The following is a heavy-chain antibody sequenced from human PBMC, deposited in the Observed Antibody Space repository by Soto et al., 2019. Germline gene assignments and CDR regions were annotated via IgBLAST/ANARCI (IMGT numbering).Heavy chain of an antibody. CDR3: ARAYPLYYYDSSGSRGYFDY. J-gene: IGHJ4*02. D-gene: IGHD3-22*01. CDR1: GGSISSGGYY. CDR2: IYYSGST. V-gene: IGHV4-31*03. Sequence: SETLSLTCTVSGGSISSGGYYWSWIRQHPGKGLEWIGYIYYSGSTYYNPSLKSRVTISVDTSKNQFSLKLSSVTAADTAVYNCARAYPLYYYDSSGSRGYFDYWGQGTLVTVSS.